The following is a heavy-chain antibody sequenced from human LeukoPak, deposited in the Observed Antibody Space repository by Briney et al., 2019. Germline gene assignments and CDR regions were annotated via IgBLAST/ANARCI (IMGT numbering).Heavy chain of an antibody. J-gene: IGHJ4*02. CDR2: ISAYNGNT. CDR3: ARPCYDSSGYSKCLDY. CDR1: GYTFTSYG. D-gene: IGHD3-22*01. Sequence: ASVKVSCKASGYTFTSYGISWVRQAPGQGLEWMGWISAYNGNTNYAQKLQGRVTMTTDTSTSTAYMELRSLRSDDTAVYYCARPCYDSSGYSKCLDYWGQGTLVTVSS. V-gene: IGHV1-18*01.